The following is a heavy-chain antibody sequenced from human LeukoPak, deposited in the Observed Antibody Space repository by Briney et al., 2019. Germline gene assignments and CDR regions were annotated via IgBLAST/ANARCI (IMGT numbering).Heavy chain of an antibody. CDR2: IWYDGTNE. V-gene: IGHV3-30*02. CDR3: ARDWDGYSYGYIDY. CDR1: GFTFNSYG. D-gene: IGHD5-18*01. J-gene: IGHJ4*02. Sequence: GGSLRLSCAASGFTFNSYGMHWVRQAPGKGLDWVAFIWYDGTNEYYADSVKGRFTISRDNSNNTLYLQMNSLRAEDTAVYYCARDWDGYSYGYIDYWGQGTLVTVSS.